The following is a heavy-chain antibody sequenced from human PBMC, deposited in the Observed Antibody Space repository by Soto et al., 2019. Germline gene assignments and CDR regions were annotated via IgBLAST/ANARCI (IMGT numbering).Heavy chain of an antibody. V-gene: IGHV4-39*01. J-gene: IGHJ4*02. CDR3: AKNPGYYYDSTGYHFDY. D-gene: IGHD3-22*01. Sequence: SETLSLTCTVSGGSISGSSYYWGWIRQPPGKGLEWIGSMYYSGSTYYNPSLKGRLTISVDTSKNQFSLKLSSVTAADTAVYYCAKNPGYYYDSTGYHFDYWGQGTLVTVSS. CDR1: GGSISGSSYY. CDR2: MYYSGST.